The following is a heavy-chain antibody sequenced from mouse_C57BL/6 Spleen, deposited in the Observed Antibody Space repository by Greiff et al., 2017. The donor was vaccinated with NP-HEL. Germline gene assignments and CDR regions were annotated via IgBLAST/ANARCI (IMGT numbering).Heavy chain of an antibody. V-gene: IGHV1-64*01. CDR1: GYTFTSYW. J-gene: IGHJ1*03. D-gene: IGHD1-1*01. CDR2: IHPNSGST. CDR3: ARYYGSSLYWYFDV. Sequence: QVQLQQPGAELVKPGASVKLSCKASGYTFTSYWMHWVKQRHGQGLEWIGMIHPNSGSTNYNEQIKRKATLTVDKCSSTAYMQLSSLTSEDSAVYYCARYYGSSLYWYFDVWGTGTTVTVSS.